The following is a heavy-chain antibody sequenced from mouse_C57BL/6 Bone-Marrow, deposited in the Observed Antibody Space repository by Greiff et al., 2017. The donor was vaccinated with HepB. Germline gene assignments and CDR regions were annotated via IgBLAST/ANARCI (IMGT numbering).Heavy chain of an antibody. J-gene: IGHJ2*01. CDR1: GYTFTSYG. D-gene: IGHD1-1*01. V-gene: IGHV1-81*01. CDR3: AIYGSSSPYFDY. CDR2: IYPRSGNT. Sequence: VKLVESGAELARPGASVKLSCKASGYTFTSYGISWVKQRTGQGLEWIGEIYPRSGNTYYNEKFKGKATLTADKSSSTAYMELRSLTSEDSAVYFCAIYGSSSPYFDYWGQGTTLTVSS.